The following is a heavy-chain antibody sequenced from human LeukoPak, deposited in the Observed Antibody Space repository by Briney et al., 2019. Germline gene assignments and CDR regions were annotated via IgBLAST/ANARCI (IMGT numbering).Heavy chain of an antibody. Sequence: SGGSLRLSCAASGSTFSNYAMYWVRQPPGKGLEWVSTIDASGGATYYADSVKGRFTISRDNSKNTFYLQMNSLRAEDTAVYFCAKGSGSGWYGWFAPWGQGTLVTVSS. CDR3: AKGSGSGWYGWFAP. J-gene: IGHJ5*02. CDR1: GSTFSNYA. V-gene: IGHV3-23*01. CDR2: IDASGGAT. D-gene: IGHD6-19*01.